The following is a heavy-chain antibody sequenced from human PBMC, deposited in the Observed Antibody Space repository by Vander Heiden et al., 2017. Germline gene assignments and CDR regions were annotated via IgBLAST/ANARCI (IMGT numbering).Heavy chain of an antibody. D-gene: IGHD2-2*01. V-gene: IGHV4-39*01. CDR1: GGSISGTTYY. CDR2: VFYRGNT. Sequence: QLQLQESGPGLVKPSGTLSLTCTVSGGSISGTTYYWGWIRQPPGKGLEWIGRVFYRGNTYYNPSLKSRVTISVDTSKNQFSLKLNSVTAADTAVYYCARRVRHGSSTSCQLDYWGQGTLVRVS. CDR3: ARRVRHGSSTSCQLDY. J-gene: IGHJ4*02.